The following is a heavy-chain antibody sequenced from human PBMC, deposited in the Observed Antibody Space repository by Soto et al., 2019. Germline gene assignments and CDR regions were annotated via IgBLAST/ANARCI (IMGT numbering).Heavy chain of an antibody. CDR3: ARDPAGAAPGRYYYDGMDV. V-gene: IGHV3-30-3*01. CDR2: ISYDGSNK. J-gene: IGHJ6*02. Sequence: GGSLRLSCAASGFTFSSYAMHWVRQAPGKGLEWVAVISYDGSNKYYADSVKGRFTISRDNSKNTLYLQMNSLRAEDTAVYYCARDPAGAAPGRYYYDGMDVWGQETTLTVSS. CDR1: GFTFSSYA. D-gene: IGHD6-13*01.